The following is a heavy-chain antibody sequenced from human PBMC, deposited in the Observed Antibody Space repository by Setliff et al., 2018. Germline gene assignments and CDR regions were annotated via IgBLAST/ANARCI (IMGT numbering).Heavy chain of an antibody. CDR2: IQTSGTT. Sequence: SETLSLTCTVSGGSISSGNYYWSWIRQPAGKGLEWIGHIQTSGTTNYNPSLKSRVTISVDTSKKQFSLKLNSVTAADTAIYYCARGSRFGTIVYRGDYYLDVWGKGTTVTVSS. CDR3: ARGSRFGTIVYRGDYYLDV. D-gene: IGHD3-10*01. CDR1: GGSISSGNYY. J-gene: IGHJ6*03. V-gene: IGHV4-61*09.